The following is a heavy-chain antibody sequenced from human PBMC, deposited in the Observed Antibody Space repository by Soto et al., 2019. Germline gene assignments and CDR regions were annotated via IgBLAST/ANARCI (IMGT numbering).Heavy chain of an antibody. CDR1: GFTFIDFE. CDR3: TRGRPYCSGTRCKGMDV. CDR2: ISTSASTI. V-gene: IGHV3-48*03. D-gene: IGHD2-2*01. J-gene: IGHJ6*02. Sequence: PGGSLRLSCAGSGFTFIDFEMHWVRQAPGKGLEWLSYISTSASTIYYADSVKGRFIISRENAKNSLSLQMNGLRAEDTAIYYCTRGRPYCSGTRCKGMDVWGQGTTVTVSS.